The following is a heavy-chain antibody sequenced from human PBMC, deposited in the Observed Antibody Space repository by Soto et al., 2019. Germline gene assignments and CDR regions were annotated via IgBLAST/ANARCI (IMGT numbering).Heavy chain of an antibody. Sequence: GGSLRLSCAAXGFTFSSYAMNWVRQAPGKGLEWVSAISGSGGSTYYADSVKGRFTISRDNSENTLSLQMNSLRAEDTAVYYCAKDFGAWYYDILTGYFDYWGQGTLVTVSS. J-gene: IGHJ4*02. CDR1: GFTFSSYA. CDR3: AKDFGAWYYDILTGYFDY. V-gene: IGHV3-23*01. CDR2: ISGSGGST. D-gene: IGHD3-9*01.